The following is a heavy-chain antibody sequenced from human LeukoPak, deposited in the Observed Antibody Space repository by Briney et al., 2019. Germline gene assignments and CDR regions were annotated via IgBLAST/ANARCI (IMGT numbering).Heavy chain of an antibody. CDR1: GFTFSSYS. D-gene: IGHD3-3*01. CDR2: ISSSSSYI. V-gene: IGHV3-21*01. J-gene: IGHJ5*02. CDR3: ARGGDNDFWSGYINWFDP. Sequence: GGSLRLSCAASGFTFSSYSMNWVRQAPGKGLEWVSSISSSSSYIYYADSVKGRFTISRDNAKSSLYLQMNSLRAEDTAVYYCARGGDNDFWSGYINWFDPWGQGTLVTVSS.